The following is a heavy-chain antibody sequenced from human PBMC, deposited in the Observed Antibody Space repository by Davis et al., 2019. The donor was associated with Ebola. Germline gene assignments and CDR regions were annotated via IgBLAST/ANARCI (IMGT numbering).Heavy chain of an antibody. V-gene: IGHV3-7*01. CDR1: GFTFSSYW. D-gene: IGHD1-26*01. J-gene: IGHJ4*02. Sequence: GESLKISCAASGFTFSSYWMSWVRQAPGKGLEWVANIKQDGSEKYYVDSVKGRFTISRDNAKNSLYLQMNSLRAEDTAVYYCARDVGGNHRIDYWGQGTLVTVSS. CDR3: ARDVGGNHRIDY. CDR2: IKQDGSEK.